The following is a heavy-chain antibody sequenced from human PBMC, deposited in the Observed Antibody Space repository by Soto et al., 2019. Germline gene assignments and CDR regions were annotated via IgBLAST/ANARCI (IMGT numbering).Heavy chain of an antibody. Sequence: QVHLQESGPGLVNASGTLSLTCGVSGGSISTNNWWRWVRQTPGQGLVWIAEVYHSGSTNYNPSLKSRLTISVDQSKNQFSLRLTSVTDADSAVYYCARAKLCNSLSCPHSFDTWGQGTLVSVSS. CDR1: GGSISTNNW. J-gene: IGHJ4*02. CDR3: ARAKLCNSLSCPHSFDT. V-gene: IGHV4-4*02. CDR2: VYHSGST. D-gene: IGHD2-2*01.